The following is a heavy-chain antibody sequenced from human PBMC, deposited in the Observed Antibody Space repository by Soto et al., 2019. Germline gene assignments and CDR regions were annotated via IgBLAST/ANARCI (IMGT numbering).Heavy chain of an antibody. CDR1: GYPFTSYG. J-gene: IGHJ6*02. CDR2: INPNSGGT. V-gene: IGHV1-2*04. Sequence: XAVKVSCKASGYPFTSYGIIWGRQAPGQGLEWMGWINPNSGGTNYAQKFQGWVTMTRDTSISTAYMELSRLRSDDTAVYYCERASEYYYYGMDVWGQGTTVTVSS. CDR3: ERASEYYYYGMDV.